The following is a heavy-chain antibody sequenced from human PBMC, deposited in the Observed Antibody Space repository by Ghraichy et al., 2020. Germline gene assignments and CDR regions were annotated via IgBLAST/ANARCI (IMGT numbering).Heavy chain of an antibody. J-gene: IGHJ4*02. D-gene: IGHD3-16*01. CDR1: GFTFSSYA. V-gene: IGHV3-23*01. CDR3: AKRLGGNYYFDY. Sequence: GGSLRLSCSASGFTFSSYAMIWVRQAPGKGPEWVSTISGSGGGTFYADSVRGRFTISRDNSRNTLYLQMSRLTAEDAAVYHCAKRLGGNYYFDYWGQGTLVTVSS. CDR2: ISGSGGGT.